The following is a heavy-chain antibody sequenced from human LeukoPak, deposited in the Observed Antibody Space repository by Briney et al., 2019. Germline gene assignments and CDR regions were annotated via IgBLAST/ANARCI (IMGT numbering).Heavy chain of an antibody. CDR1: GKTFTNYY. CDR2: INPVAGRT. J-gene: IGHJ6*03. V-gene: IGHV1-46*01. CDR3: AFTDDSSPFECYYYMDV. Sequence: ASVEISCTASGKTFTNYYIHWVRQAPGQGLEWMGLINPVAGRTGYAQKFQGRLTLTGDTSTSTVYMVLPTLRSEDTAVYFCAFTDDSSPFECYYYMDVWGKGTTVAVSS. D-gene: IGHD3-22*01.